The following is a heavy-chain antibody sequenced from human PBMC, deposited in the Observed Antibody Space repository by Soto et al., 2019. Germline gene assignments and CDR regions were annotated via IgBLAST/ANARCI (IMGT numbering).Heavy chain of an antibody. CDR1: GDTFTNFG. J-gene: IGHJ5*02. D-gene: IGHD3-10*01. Sequence: HLVQSGPEVKKPGASVSVSCRTSGDTFTNFGLSWVRQAPGQGLEWMGWIATYNSNRNYAQKFPGRLTLTTDTSTSTASMELKSLGYDDAAGYYCALVVLGVVNWFDTWGQGSLVTVSS. CDR2: IATYNSNR. V-gene: IGHV1-18*01. CDR3: ALVVLGVVNWFDT.